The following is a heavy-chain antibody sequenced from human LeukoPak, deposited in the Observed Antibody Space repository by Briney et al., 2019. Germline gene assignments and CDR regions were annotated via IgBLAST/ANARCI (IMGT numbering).Heavy chain of an antibody. Sequence: SVKASCKASGGTFSSYAISWVRQAPGQGLEWMGGIIPIFGTANYAQKFQGRVTITADESTSTAYMELSSLRSEDTAVYYCARSVFGVYYWYGMDVWGQGTTVTVSS. D-gene: IGHD3-3*01. CDR1: GGTFSSYA. CDR2: IIPIFGTA. J-gene: IGHJ6*02. V-gene: IGHV1-69*13. CDR3: ARSVFGVYYWYGMDV.